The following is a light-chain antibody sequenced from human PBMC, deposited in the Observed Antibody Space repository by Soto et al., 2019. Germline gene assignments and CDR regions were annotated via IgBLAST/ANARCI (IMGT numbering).Light chain of an antibody. CDR3: QQSDNLPLT. J-gene: IGKJ5*01. CDR1: QAIKNF. Sequence: DFQMTQSPSSLSASVGDRVTITCRATQAIKNFLNWYQQKPGRAPKLLISDASTLQRGVPSRFSGSGSGTHFTFVISSLQPEAVVTYYCQQSDNLPLTFGQGTRLDIK. CDR2: DAS. V-gene: IGKV1-33*01.